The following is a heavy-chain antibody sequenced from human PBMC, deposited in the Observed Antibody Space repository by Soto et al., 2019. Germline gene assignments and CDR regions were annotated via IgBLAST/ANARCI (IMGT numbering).Heavy chain of an antibody. Sequence: GGSLRLSCAASGFTFSSYWMSWVRQAPGKGLEWVANIKQDGSEKYYVDSVKGRFTISRDNAKNSLYLQMNSLRAEDTAVYYCARARGNIVVVVAATGNDAFDIWGQGTMVTVSS. CDR3: ARARGNIVVVVAATGNDAFDI. CDR2: IKQDGSEK. V-gene: IGHV3-7*01. D-gene: IGHD2-15*01. CDR1: GFTFSSYW. J-gene: IGHJ3*02.